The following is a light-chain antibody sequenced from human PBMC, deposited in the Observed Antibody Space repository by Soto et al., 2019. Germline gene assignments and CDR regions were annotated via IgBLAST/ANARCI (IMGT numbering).Light chain of an antibody. V-gene: IGLV2-23*01. CDR2: EGS. Sequence: QSALTQPRSVSGSPGQSVTISCTGTSSDVGIYNYVSWYQHHPGKAPKLIIYEGSKRPSGVTNRFSGSKSGNTASLTISGLQAEDEADYYCCSYAGSSTWVFGGGTKVTVL. J-gene: IGLJ3*02. CDR3: CSYAGSSTWV. CDR1: SSDVGIYNY.